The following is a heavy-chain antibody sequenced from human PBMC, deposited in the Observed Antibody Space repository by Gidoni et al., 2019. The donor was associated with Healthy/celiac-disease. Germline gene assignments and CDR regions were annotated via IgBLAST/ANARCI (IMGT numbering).Heavy chain of an antibody. CDR3: AKDPVLRFLEWLLYSGAFDI. V-gene: IGHV3-23*01. CDR1: GFTFSSYA. J-gene: IGHJ3*02. CDR2: IRGSGGST. D-gene: IGHD3-3*01. Sequence: EVQLLESGGGLVQPGGSLSLSCAASGFTFSSYAMSWVRQAPGKGLEWVSAIRGSGGSTYYADSVKGRFTISRDNSKNTLYLQMNSLRAEDTAVYYCAKDPVLRFLEWLLYSGAFDIWGQGTMVTVSS.